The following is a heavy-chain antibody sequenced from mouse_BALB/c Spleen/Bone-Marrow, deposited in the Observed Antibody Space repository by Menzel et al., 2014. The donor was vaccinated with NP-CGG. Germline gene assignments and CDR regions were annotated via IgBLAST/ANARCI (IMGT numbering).Heavy chain of an antibody. V-gene: IGHV1-18*01. CDR3: ARGRWYY. Sequence: EVQLQQSGPELVEPEASVKISCKTSGYTFTDYTIHWAKQSHGKSLEWIGGINPNNGGSTYNQKFKGKATLTIHKSSSTAYMELRSLTSEDSAVYYCARGRWYYWGQGTTLTVSS. D-gene: IGHD2-3*01. CDR1: GYTFTDYT. J-gene: IGHJ2*01. CDR2: INPNNGGS.